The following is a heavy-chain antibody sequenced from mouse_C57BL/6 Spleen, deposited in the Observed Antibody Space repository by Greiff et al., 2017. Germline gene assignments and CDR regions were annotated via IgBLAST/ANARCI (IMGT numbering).Heavy chain of an antibody. CDR2: IYPGDGDT. CDR3: ANGRFDY. V-gene: IGHV1-82*01. J-gene: IGHJ3*01. CDR1: GYAFSSSW. Sequence: VQLQESGPELVKPGASVKISCKASGYAFSSSWMNWVKQRPGKGLEWIGRIYPGDGDTNYNGKFKGKATLTADKSSSTAYMQLSSLTSEDSAVYFCANGRFDYWGQGTLFTVSA.